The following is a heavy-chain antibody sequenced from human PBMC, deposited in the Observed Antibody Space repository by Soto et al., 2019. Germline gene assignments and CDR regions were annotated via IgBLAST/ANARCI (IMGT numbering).Heavy chain of an antibody. V-gene: IGHV3-48*01. CDR1: SVSITSSNW. CDR3: AKSMGIAARSNWFDP. D-gene: IGHD6-13*01. Sequence: PSETLSLTCDVSSVSITSSNWWTWVRQPPGKGLEWLGKISHSGSTIYYADSVKGRFTISRDNSKNTLYLQMNSLRAEDTAVYYCAKSMGIAARSNWFDPWGQGTLVTVSS. CDR2: ISHSGSTI. J-gene: IGHJ5*02.